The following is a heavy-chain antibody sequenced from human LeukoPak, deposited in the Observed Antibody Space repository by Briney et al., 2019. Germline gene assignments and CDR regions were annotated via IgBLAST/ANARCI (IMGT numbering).Heavy chain of an antibody. CDR3: AKRSPLGLTGYLAV. Sequence: GGSLRLSCAASGFTFSSYAMSWVRQPPGRGREWVSAISGSGGSTYYEDSVKSRFTISRDNSKITLYLQMNGLRAEDTAVYYCAKRSPLGLTGYLAVWGQGTLVTVSS. V-gene: IGHV3-23*01. J-gene: IGHJ4*02. CDR1: GFTFSSYA. D-gene: IGHD3-9*01. CDR2: ISGSGGST.